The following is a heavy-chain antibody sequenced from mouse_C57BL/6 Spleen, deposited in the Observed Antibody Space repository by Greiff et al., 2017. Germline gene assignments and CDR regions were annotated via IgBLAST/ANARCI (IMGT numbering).Heavy chain of an antibody. J-gene: IGHJ3*01. Sequence: EVKLMESGPGLVKPSQSLSLTCSVTGYSITSGYYWNWIRQFPGNKLEWMGYISYDGSNNYNPSLKNRISITRDTSKNQFFLKLNSVTTEDTATYDCARDSSGYLFAYWGQGTLVTVSA. CDR2: ISYDGSN. D-gene: IGHD3-2*02. CDR3: ARDSSGYLFAY. CDR1: GYSITSGYY. V-gene: IGHV3-6*01.